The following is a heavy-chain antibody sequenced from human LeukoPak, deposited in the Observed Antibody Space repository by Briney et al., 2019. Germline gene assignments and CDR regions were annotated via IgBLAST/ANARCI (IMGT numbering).Heavy chain of an antibody. CDR2: FDPEDGET. CDR3: ASYNYYDSKTPDRLDAFDI. CDR1: GYTLTELS. Sequence: ASVKVSCKVSGYTLTELSMHWVRQAPGKGLEWMGGFDPEDGETIYAQKFQGRVTMTEDTSTDTAYMELSSLRSEDTAVYYCASYNYYDSKTPDRLDAFDIWGQGTMVTVSS. J-gene: IGHJ3*02. V-gene: IGHV1-24*01. D-gene: IGHD3-22*01.